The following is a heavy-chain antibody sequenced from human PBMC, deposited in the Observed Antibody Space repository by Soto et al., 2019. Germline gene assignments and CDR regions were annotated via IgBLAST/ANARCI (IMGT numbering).Heavy chain of an antibody. CDR1: GFTFSSYA. CDR3: AKASGSSSLLGFDH. V-gene: IGHV3-23*01. CDR2: ISGSGGST. Sequence: GGSLRLSCAASGFTFSSYAMSWVRQAPGKGLEWVSAISGSGGSTYYADSVKGRFTISRDNSRDTLFLQMNSLRAEDTAVYYCAKASGSSSLLGFDHWGQGTLVTVSS. J-gene: IGHJ4*02. D-gene: IGHD6-6*01.